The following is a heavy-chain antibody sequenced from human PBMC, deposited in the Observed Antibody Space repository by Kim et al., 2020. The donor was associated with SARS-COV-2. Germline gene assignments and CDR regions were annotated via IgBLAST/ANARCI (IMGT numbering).Heavy chain of an antibody. J-gene: IGHJ6*02. D-gene: IGHD3-3*01. V-gene: IGHV3-11*03. CDR3: AGFVDFWSGSSMDV. Sequence: AESVKGRFTISRDNAKNSLYLQMNSLRAEDTAVYYCAGFVDFWSGSSMDVWGQGTTVTVSS.